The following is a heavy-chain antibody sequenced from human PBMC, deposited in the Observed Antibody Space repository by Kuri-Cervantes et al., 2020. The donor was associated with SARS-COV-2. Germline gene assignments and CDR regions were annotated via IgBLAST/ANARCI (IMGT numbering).Heavy chain of an antibody. V-gene: IGHV4-38-2*01. D-gene: IGHD3-3*01. CDR1: GYSISSGYY. CDR2: IYHSGST. Sequence: SETLSLTCAVSGYSISSGYYWGWIRQPPGKGLEWIGSIYHSGSTYYNPSLKSRVTISVDTSKNQFSLKLSSVTAADTAVYYCARLDQYDFWSGYYFDYWGQGTLVTVSS. J-gene: IGHJ4*02. CDR3: ARLDQYDFWSGYYFDY.